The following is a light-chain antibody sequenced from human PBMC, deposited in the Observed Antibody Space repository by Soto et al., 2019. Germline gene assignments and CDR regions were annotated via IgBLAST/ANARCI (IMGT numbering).Light chain of an antibody. J-gene: IGKJ1*01. Sequence: EIVLTQSPGTLSLSLGERATLSCRASQSVSNNFLAWYQQKPGQAPRLLIYGASSRATGIPDGFSGSGSGTDFTLTISRLETEDFGVYYCQQYATSPPRTFGQGTKVDIK. CDR2: GAS. CDR1: QSVSNNF. V-gene: IGKV3-20*01. CDR3: QQYATSPPRT.